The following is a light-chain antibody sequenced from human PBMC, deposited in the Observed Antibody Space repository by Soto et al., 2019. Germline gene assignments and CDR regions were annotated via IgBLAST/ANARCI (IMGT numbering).Light chain of an antibody. CDR3: QQRSNWPLT. CDR2: GAS. CDR1: QSLSSSY. V-gene: IGKV3D-20*02. J-gene: IGKJ4*01. Sequence: TQSPATLSSSPGDRVTLSCRASQSLSSSYLAWYQQKPGQAPRLLIYGASNRATGIPARFSGSGSGTEFTLTISSLEPEDFAVYYCQQRSNWPLTFGGGTKVDIK.